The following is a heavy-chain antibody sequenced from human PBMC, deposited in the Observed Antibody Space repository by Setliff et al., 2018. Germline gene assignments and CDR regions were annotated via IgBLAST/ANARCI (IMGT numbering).Heavy chain of an antibody. D-gene: IGHD3-10*01. CDR1: GYTFTSYG. J-gene: IGHJ6*03. CDR3: ARATRFGTIKYRGDYYMDV. Sequence: GASVKVSCKASGYTFTSYGVSWVRQAPGQGLEWMGWINTDTGNPTSAQGFTGRFVFSLDTSVSTAYLQISSLKAEDTAIYYCARATRFGTIKYRGDYYMDVWGKGTTVTVSS. V-gene: IGHV7-4-1*02. CDR2: INTDTGNP.